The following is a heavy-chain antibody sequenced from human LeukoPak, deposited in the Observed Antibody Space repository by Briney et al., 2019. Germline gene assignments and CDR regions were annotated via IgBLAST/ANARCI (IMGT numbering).Heavy chain of an antibody. V-gene: IGHV1-2*02. J-gene: IGHJ5*02. CDR2: INPNSGGT. CDR1: GYTFTGYY. D-gene: IGHD2-2*02. Sequence: ASVKVSCKASGYTFTGYYMHWVRQAPGQGLEWMGWINPNSGGTNYAQKFQGRVTMTTDTSTSTAYMELRSLRSDDTAVYYCARGHIVVVPAAIRDFWFDPWGQGTLVTVSS. CDR3: ARGHIVVVPAAIRDFWFDP.